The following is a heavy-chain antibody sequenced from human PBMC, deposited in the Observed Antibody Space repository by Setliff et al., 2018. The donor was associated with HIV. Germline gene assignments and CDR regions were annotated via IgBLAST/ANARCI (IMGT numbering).Heavy chain of an antibody. Sequence: PSETLSLTCSVSGGSVGSGSYYWSWIRQSPGKGLEWLGYIYYSGSTTYNPSLRSRVTISIDTSKNQFSLNLRSVTAEDTAVYYCARDPPGYGDSKDYWGQGKLVTVSS. V-gene: IGHV4-61*01. CDR2: IYYSGST. CDR3: ARDPPGYGDSKDY. CDR1: GGSVGSGSYY. D-gene: IGHD4-17*01. J-gene: IGHJ4*02.